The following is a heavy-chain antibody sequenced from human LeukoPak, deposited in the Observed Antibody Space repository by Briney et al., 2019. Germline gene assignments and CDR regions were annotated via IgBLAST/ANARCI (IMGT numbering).Heavy chain of an antibody. CDR2: INHSGST. D-gene: IGHD6-13*01. Sequence: PSETLSLTCTVSGGSISSYYWSWIRQPPGKGLEWIGEINHSGSTNYNPSLKSRVTISVDTSKNQFSLKLSSVTAADTAVYYCARGLELPIAAAGPSAFDIWGQGTMVTVSS. CDR1: GGSISSYY. V-gene: IGHV4-34*01. CDR3: ARGLELPIAAAGPSAFDI. J-gene: IGHJ3*02.